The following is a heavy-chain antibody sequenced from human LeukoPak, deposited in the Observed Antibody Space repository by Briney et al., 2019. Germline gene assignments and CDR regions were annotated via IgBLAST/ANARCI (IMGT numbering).Heavy chain of an antibody. J-gene: IGHJ4*02. D-gene: IGHD6-19*01. CDR2: IDHSGST. Sequence: SETLSLTCSVNGVSFSGYYWGWIRQPPGKGLEWTGSIDHSGSTYYNPSLKSRITISVDTSKNQFSLKLSSVTAADTAVYYCARDSALAQAVMFDYWGQGTLVTVSS. CDR1: GVSFSGYY. V-gene: IGHV4-38-2*02. CDR3: ARDSALAQAVMFDY.